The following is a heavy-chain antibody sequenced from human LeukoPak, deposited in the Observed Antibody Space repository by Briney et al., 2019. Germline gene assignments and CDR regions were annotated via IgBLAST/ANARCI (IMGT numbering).Heavy chain of an antibody. J-gene: IGHJ4*02. D-gene: IGHD4-23*01. CDR3: ARHGSGSVAAPKY. Sequence: SETLSLTCTVSGGSISSYYWRWIRQPPGKGLEWIGYIFYSGSTNYNPSLKSRVTISVDTSKNQFSLNLTSVTAADTAVYYCARHGSGSVAAPKYCGQGALVTVSS. CDR1: GGSISSYY. V-gene: IGHV4-59*08. CDR2: IFYSGST.